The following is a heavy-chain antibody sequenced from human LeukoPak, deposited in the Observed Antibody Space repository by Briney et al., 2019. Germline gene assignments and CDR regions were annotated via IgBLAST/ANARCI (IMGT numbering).Heavy chain of an antibody. Sequence: ASVKVSCKASGYTFTSYYMHWVRQPPGQGLEWMGIINPSGGSTSYAQKFQGRVTMTRDTSTSTVYMELSSLRSEDTAVYYCARGGLPPYYYYGMDVWGKGTTVTVSS. CDR2: INPSGGST. V-gene: IGHV1-46*01. CDR3: ARGGLPPYYYYGMDV. J-gene: IGHJ6*04. CDR1: GYTFTSYY.